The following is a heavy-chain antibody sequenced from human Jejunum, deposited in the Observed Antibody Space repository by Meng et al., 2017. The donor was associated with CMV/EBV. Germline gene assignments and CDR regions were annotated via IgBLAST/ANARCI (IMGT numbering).Heavy chain of an antibody. V-gene: IGHV3-74*03. CDR3: ARGGYDFWTDYLHY. CDR2: INSDGSIT. Sequence: SGFTLSSYYMHLVRPAPGKVLVWVSRINSDGSITSYADSLQGLFPLSRDNAKNTLYLQMNSLRAEDTAIYYCARGGYDFWTDYLHYWGQGTLVTVSS. J-gene: IGHJ4*02. D-gene: IGHD3-3*01. CDR1: GFTLSSYY.